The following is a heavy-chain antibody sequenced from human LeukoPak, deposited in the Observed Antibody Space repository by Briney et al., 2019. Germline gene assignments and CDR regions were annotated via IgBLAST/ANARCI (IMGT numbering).Heavy chain of an antibody. V-gene: IGHV4-34*01. J-gene: IGHJ3*02. D-gene: IGHD4-17*01. CDR3: ASATTVYDAFDI. CDR2: INHSGST. Sequence: SETLSLTCAVYGGSFRGYYWSWIRQPPGKGLEWIGEINHSGSTNYNPSLKSRVTISVDTSKNQFSLKLSSVTAADTAVYYCASATTVYDAFDIWGQGTMVTVSS. CDR1: GGSFRGYY.